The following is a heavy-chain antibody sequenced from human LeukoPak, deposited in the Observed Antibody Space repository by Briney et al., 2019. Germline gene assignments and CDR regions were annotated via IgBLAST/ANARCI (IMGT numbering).Heavy chain of an antibody. J-gene: IGHJ6*02. D-gene: IGHD6-13*01. CDR1: GGSISGSNW. V-gene: IGHV4-4*02. CDR2: IYHGDST. Sequence: PSGTLSLTCAVSGGSISGSNWWSWVRPPPGKGLEWIGEIYHGDSTNYTPSLKSRVSISVDKSKNEFSLKLRSVTAADTAMYYYARGEQQLALDGYRYYGLDVWGQGTTVTVSS. CDR3: ARGEQQLALDGYRYYGLDV.